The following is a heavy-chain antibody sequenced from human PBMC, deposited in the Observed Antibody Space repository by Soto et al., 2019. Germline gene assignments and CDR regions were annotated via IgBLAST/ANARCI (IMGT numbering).Heavy chain of an antibody. CDR3: STYYGSGSYFPDHYYYGMDV. CDR1: GFGVSNNY. J-gene: IGHJ6*02. Sequence: GGSLRLSCAASGFGVSNNYMSWVRQAPGKGLEWVSAINSGGNTYYADSVKGRFTISRDNSKNTLYLQMNSLGAEDTAVYYCSTYYGSGSYFPDHYYYGMDVWGQGTTVTVSS. D-gene: IGHD3-10*01. V-gene: IGHV3-66*01. CDR2: INSGGNT.